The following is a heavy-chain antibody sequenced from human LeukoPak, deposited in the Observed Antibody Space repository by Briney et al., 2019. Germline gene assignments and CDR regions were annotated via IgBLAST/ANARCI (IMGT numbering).Heavy chain of an antibody. J-gene: IGHJ4*02. CDR3: ARQRRYCSGTNCYSGHDY. Sequence: GESLRLSCAASGFTVSSNYMSWVRLAPGKGLGWVSIIYSGGSTYYADSVKGRFTISRDNSKNTLYLQMNSLRVEDTAVYYCARQRRYCSGTNCYSGHDYWGQGTLVTVSS. CDR2: IYSGGST. CDR1: GFTVSSNY. V-gene: IGHV3-53*01. D-gene: IGHD2-15*01.